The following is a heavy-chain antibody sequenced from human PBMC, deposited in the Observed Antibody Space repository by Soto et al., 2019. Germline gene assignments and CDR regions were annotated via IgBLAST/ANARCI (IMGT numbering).Heavy chain of an antibody. J-gene: IGHJ4*02. Sequence: GGSLRLSCAASGFTFSSYSMNWVRQAPGKGLEWVSSISSSSSYIYYADSVKGRFTISRDNAKNSLYLQMNSLRAEDTAVYYCARDPNYYGSGSYYNSGGFDYWGQGTLVTVSS. CDR3: ARDPNYYGSGSYYNSGGFDY. CDR2: ISSSSSYI. CDR1: GFTFSSYS. D-gene: IGHD3-10*01. V-gene: IGHV3-21*01.